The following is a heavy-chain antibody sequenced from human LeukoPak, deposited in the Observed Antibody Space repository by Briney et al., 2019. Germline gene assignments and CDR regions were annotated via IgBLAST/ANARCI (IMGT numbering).Heavy chain of an antibody. Sequence: GTSVKVSCKASGYTFTSYDINWVRQATGQGLEWMGWMNPNSGNTGYAQKFQGRVTMTRNTSINTAYMELSSLRSEDTAVYYCARGSRGIAGYYSDYWGQGTLVTVSS. CDR2: MNPNSGNT. J-gene: IGHJ4*02. CDR3: ARGSRGIAGYYSDY. V-gene: IGHV1-8*01. CDR1: GYTFTSYD. D-gene: IGHD6-13*01.